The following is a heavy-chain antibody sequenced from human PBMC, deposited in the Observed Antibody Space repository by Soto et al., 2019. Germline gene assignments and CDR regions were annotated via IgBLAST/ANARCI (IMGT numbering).Heavy chain of an antibody. CDR3: ARESAGTSNYDILTGYYIPMDQENWFDP. CDR1: GGSISSSSYY. Sequence: PSETLSLTCTVSGGSISSSSYYWGWIRQPPGKGLEWIGSIYYSGSTHYNPSLKSRVTISVGTSKNQFSLKLSSVTAADTAVYYCARESAGTSNYDILTGYYIPMDQENWFDPWGQGTLVTVSS. V-gene: IGHV4-39*02. J-gene: IGHJ5*02. CDR2: IYYSGST. D-gene: IGHD3-9*01.